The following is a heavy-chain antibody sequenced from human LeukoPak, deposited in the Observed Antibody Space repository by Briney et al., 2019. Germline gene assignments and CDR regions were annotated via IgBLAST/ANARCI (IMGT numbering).Heavy chain of an antibody. V-gene: IGHV1-69*13. Sequence: SVKVSCKASGGTFSSYAISWVRQAPGQGLEWMGGIIPIFGTANYAQKFQGRVTITADESTSAAYMELSSLRSEDTAVYYCARGLAARRLYYYYMDVWGKGTTVTVSS. D-gene: IGHD6-6*01. CDR3: ARGLAARRLYYYYMDV. J-gene: IGHJ6*03. CDR1: GGTFSSYA. CDR2: IIPIFGTA.